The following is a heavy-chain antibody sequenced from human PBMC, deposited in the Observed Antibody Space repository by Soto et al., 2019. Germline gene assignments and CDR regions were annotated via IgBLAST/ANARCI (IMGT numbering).Heavy chain of an antibody. Sequence: QVQLVESGGGVVQPGRSLRLSCAASGFTFSAYTMHWVRQPPGKGLEWVADISYDGNNERYTDPVKGRFTVSRDNSKSTLYLQMNSLKSEDTAVYYCARVGYSGRSDGFDIWGQGTMVTVSS. CDR2: ISYDGNNE. CDR3: ARVGYSGRSDGFDI. V-gene: IGHV3-30-3*01. CDR1: GFTFSAYT. J-gene: IGHJ3*02. D-gene: IGHD1-26*01.